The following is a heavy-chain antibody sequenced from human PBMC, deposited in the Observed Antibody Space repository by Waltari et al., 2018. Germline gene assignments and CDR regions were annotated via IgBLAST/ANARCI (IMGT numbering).Heavy chain of an antibody. CDR1: GYSFTNYW. CDR2: ISPGGSET. D-gene: IGHD3-16*01. J-gene: IGHJ6*03. CDR3: ARTGEQHYYYYYMDV. V-gene: IGHV5-51*03. Sequence: EVQLVQSGAEVKKPGESLKISCKGSGYSFTNYWIGWVRQMPGKGLEWMGIISPGGSETRYSPAFQGHVTISADKSISPAYLQWSSLKASDTAMYYCARTGEQHYYYYYMDVWGKGTTVTVSS.